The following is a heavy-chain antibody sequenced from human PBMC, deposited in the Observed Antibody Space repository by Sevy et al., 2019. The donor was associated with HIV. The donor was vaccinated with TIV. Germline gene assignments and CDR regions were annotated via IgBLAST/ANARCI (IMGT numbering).Heavy chain of an antibody. V-gene: IGHV3-23*01. CDR2: ISGSGGST. CDR3: AKESRTGYYDSSGYYFDY. D-gene: IGHD3-22*01. Sequence: GGSLRLSCAASGFTFSSYAMSWVRQAPGKGLEWVSAISGSGGSTYYADSVKGRFTISRDNSKNTLYLQMNSLRAEDTAVYYFAKESRTGYYDSSGYYFDYWGQGTLVTVSS. J-gene: IGHJ4*02. CDR1: GFTFSSYA.